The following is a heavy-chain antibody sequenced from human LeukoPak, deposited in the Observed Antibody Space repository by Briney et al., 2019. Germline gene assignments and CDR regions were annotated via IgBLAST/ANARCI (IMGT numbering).Heavy chain of an antibody. CDR3: ASNDGYSYGHFDY. J-gene: IGHJ4*02. Sequence: SETLSLTCTVSGGSISSSSYYRGWIRQPPGKGLEWIGSIYYSGSTYYNPSLKSRVTISVDTSKNQFSLKLSSVTAADTAVYYCASNDGYSYGHFDYWGQGTLVTVSS. CDR1: GGSISSSSYY. D-gene: IGHD5-18*01. CDR2: IYYSGST. V-gene: IGHV4-39*07.